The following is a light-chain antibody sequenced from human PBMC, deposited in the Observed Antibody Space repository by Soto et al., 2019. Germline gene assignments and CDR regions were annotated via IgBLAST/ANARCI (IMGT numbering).Light chain of an antibody. V-gene: IGLV1-44*01. Sequence: HSVLTQPPSASGTPGQRVTISCSGSRSNIGVNTVNWYHQLPGRAPKLLIYNNNQRPSGVPDRVSGSKSGTSASLAISGLQAEDEAAYYCAAWDDSLSGVVFGGGTKVTVL. CDR1: RSNIGVNT. J-gene: IGLJ3*02. CDR2: NNN. CDR3: AAWDDSLSGVV.